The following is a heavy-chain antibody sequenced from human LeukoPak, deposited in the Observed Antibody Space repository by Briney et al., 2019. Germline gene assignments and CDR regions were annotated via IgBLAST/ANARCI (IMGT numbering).Heavy chain of an antibody. V-gene: IGHV1-18*01. J-gene: IGHJ4*02. D-gene: IGHD1-26*01. Sequence: GASVKVSCKASGYTFTSYGISWVRQAPGQGLEWMGWISAYNGNTNYAQKFQGRVTMTRDTSTSTVYMELSSLRSEDTAVYYCARYTTYFDYWGQGTLVTVSS. CDR2: ISAYNGNT. CDR3: ARYTTYFDY. CDR1: GYTFTSYG.